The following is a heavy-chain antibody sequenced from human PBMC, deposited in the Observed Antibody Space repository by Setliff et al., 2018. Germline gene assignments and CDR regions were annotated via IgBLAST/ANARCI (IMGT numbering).Heavy chain of an antibody. CDR3: ATPGRDDLDSPFEPFDI. Sequence: PSETLSLTCSVSGGSISGSHYSWGWIRQPPGKGLEWIATIYHRGRKYYNPSLQSRVSVSLDTSKNHFSLRLTSMTAADTAVYYCATPGRDDLDSPFEPFDIWGQGTMVTVSS. V-gene: IGHV4-39*07. CDR2: IYHRGRK. CDR1: GGSISGSHYS. J-gene: IGHJ3*02. D-gene: IGHD3-3*01.